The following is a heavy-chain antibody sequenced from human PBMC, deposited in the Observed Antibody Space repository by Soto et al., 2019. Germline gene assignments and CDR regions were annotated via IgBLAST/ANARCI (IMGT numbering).Heavy chain of an antibody. CDR3: TKARLFGSAWYGAYCDS. CDR1: GFTFRSFG. D-gene: IGHD6-19*01. Sequence: QVQLVESGGGVVQPGRSLRLSCAASGFTFRSFGMHWVRQAPGKGLEWVASISYDGVNIYYADSVKGRFTISRDNSKDTLHLQMNSRRAEDTAVYFCTKARLFGSAWYGAYCDSWGLGTLVTVSS. CDR2: ISYDGVNI. V-gene: IGHV3-30*18. J-gene: IGHJ4*02.